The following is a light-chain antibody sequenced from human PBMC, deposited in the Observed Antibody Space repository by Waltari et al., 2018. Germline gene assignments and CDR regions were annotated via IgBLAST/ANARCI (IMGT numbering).Light chain of an antibody. J-gene: IGKJ4*01. CDR3: QQLNSYPFT. Sequence: IQLTHAPTFLSASVGDRVPITCRASQVISSYLSWYPQKPGKARKVLIYAASTLQSGVPARFSGSGSGTEFTLTINSLQPEDFATYCQQLNSYPFTFGGGTKVAIK. V-gene: IGKV1-9*01. CDR1: QVISSY. CDR2: AAS.